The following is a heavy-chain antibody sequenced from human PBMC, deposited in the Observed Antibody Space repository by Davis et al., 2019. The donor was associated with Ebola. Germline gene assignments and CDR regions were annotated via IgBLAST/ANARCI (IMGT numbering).Heavy chain of an antibody. Sequence: MPSETLSLTCTVSGGSISSGDYYWNWIRQPPGKGLEWIGYISYSGNTYYNPSLKSRVTISVDTSKNQFSLKLSSVTAADTAVYYCARGGPRRYYYYGMDVWGQGTTVTVSS. V-gene: IGHV4-30-4*01. D-gene: IGHD6-25*01. J-gene: IGHJ6*02. CDR3: ARGGPRRYYYYGMDV. CDR2: ISYSGNT. CDR1: GGSISSGDYY.